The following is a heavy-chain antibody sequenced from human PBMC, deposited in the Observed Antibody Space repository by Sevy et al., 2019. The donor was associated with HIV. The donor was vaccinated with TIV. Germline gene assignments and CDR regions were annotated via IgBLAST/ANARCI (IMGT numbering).Heavy chain of an antibody. D-gene: IGHD2-8*01. Sequence: GRSLRLSCAASGFTFSKYSMSWIRLTPGKGLEWVSTFSFGCGKINYADSVKGRFTISRDDSRNTFYLQMNSLRAEDTAIYYCAREGCTKPHDYWGQGTVVTVSS. CDR3: AREGCTKPHDY. CDR1: GFTFSKYS. J-gene: IGHJ4*02. CDR2: FSFGCGKI. V-gene: IGHV3-23*01.